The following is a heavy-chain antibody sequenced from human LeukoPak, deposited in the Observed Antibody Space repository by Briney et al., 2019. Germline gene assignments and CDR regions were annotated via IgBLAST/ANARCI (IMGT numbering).Heavy chain of an antibody. Sequence: PGGSLRLSCAASGFTFNSYAIHWVRQAPGKGRKWVAVISYDGTNTYYADSVKGRFTISRDNSKNTLYLQMNSLRPEDTAIYYCARAPIPVAAPGHFDYWGQGTLVTVSS. CDR1: GFTFNSYA. J-gene: IGHJ4*02. V-gene: IGHV3-30-3*01. CDR2: ISYDGTNT. D-gene: IGHD6-19*01. CDR3: ARAPIPVAAPGHFDY.